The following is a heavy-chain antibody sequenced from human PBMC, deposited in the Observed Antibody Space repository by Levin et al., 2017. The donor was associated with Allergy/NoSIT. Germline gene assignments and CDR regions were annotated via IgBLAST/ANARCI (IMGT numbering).Heavy chain of an antibody. CDR2: VSASGSNT. J-gene: IGHJ3*01. CDR3: AKGRGYCSGGTCYYPNDAFDL. D-gene: IGHD2-15*01. Sequence: GGSLRLSCAASGFTFASYAMTWVRQAPGKGLEWVSGVSASGSNTDYADSVKGRFTISRDNSKNTLYLQMNSLRAEDTAVFYCAKGRGYCSGGTCYYPNDAFDLRGQGTMVAVSS. V-gene: IGHV3-23*01. CDR1: GFTFASYA.